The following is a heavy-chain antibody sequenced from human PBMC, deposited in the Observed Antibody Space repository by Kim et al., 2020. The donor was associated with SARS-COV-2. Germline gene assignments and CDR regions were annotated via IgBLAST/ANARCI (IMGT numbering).Heavy chain of an antibody. Sequence: SPSPNRRVTISVEPSKNQFSLKASSVTAADTAVYYCARGLGSGSSNWFDPWGQGTLVTVSS. V-gene: IGHV4-34*01. CDR3: ARGLGSGSSNWFDP. J-gene: IGHJ5*02. D-gene: IGHD3-10*02.